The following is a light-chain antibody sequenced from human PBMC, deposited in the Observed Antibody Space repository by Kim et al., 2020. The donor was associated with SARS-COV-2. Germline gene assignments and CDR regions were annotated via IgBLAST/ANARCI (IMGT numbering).Light chain of an antibody. CDR1: QDISDY. CDR2: AAS. V-gene: IGKV1-8*01. Sequence: AIRMTQSPSSLSASTGDRVTITCRASQDISDYLGWYHQKPGRAPELLVYAASTLQSGVPSRFSGSGSGTNFTLTISCLQSEDFGNYYCQQYHAYPRTFGQGTKVDIK. CDR3: QQYHAYPRT. J-gene: IGKJ1*01.